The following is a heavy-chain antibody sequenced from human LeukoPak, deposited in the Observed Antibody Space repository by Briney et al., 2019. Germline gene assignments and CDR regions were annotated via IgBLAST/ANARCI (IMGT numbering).Heavy chain of an antibody. V-gene: IGHV3-7*01. Sequence: GGSLRLSCAASGFNFSTYWMNWFRQTPGKGLEWVAKIKADGGEKDHVASVKGRFTISRDNSKNTLYLQMNSLRAEDTAVYYCARDANYYDSSGYLYYFGYWGQGTLVTVSS. D-gene: IGHD3-22*01. CDR3: ARDANYYDSSGYLYYFGY. CDR1: GFNFSTYW. J-gene: IGHJ4*02. CDR2: IKADGGEK.